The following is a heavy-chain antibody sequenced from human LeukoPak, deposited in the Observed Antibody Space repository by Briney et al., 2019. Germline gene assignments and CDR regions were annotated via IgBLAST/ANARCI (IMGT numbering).Heavy chain of an antibody. J-gene: IGHJ6*02. V-gene: IGHV3-33*01. CDR2: IWYDGSNK. CDR3: ARDGDDILTGNPYDYYGMDV. CDR1: GFTFSSYG. Sequence: GGSLSLSCAAAGFTFSSYGMHWVRQAPGKGLEWVAVIWYDGSNKYYADSVKGRFTISRDNSKHTLYLQMNSLRAEDTAVYYCARDGDDILTGNPYDYYGMDVWGQGTTVTVSS. D-gene: IGHD3-9*01.